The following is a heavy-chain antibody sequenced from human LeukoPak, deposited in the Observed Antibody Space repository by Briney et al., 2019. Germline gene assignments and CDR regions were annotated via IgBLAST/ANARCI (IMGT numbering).Heavy chain of an antibody. CDR3: ATDSGVGMATTFSILDI. CDR2: IYSGGST. CDR1: GFTVSSNY. V-gene: IGHV3-53*05. D-gene: IGHD5-24*01. Sequence: AGGSLRLSCAASGFTVSSNYMSWVRQAPGKGLEWVSVIYSGGSTYYADSVKGRFTISRDNSKNTLYLQMNSLRAEDTAVYYCATDSGVGMATTFSILDIWGQGTMVTVSS. J-gene: IGHJ3*02.